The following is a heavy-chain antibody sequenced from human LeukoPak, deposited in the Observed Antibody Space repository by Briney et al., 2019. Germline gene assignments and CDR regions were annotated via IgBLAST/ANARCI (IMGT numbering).Heavy chain of an antibody. V-gene: IGHV4-34*01. CDR1: GGSFSGYY. D-gene: IGHD1-20*01. CDR2: INHSGST. Sequence: SETLSLTRAVYGGSFSGYYWSWIRQPPGKGLEWIGEINHSGSTNYNPSLKSRVTISVDTSKNQFSLKLSSVTAADTAVYYCARDNWSDAFDIWGQGTMVTVSS. CDR3: ARDNWSDAFDI. J-gene: IGHJ3*02.